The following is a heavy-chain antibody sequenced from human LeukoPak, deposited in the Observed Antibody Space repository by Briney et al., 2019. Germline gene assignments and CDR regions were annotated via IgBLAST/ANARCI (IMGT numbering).Heavy chain of an antibody. CDR2: IYHSGST. Sequence: SQTLSLTCTVSGASIISGDYYWTWIRQPPGKGLEWIGYIYHSGSTYYTPSLKSRVTISVDRSKNQFSLRLNSVTAADTAVYYCARHGLLPISFIFDLWGQGTLVTVSS. D-gene: IGHD1-26*01. CDR1: GASIISGDYY. J-gene: IGHJ4*02. CDR3: ARHGLLPISFIFDL. V-gene: IGHV4-30-2*01.